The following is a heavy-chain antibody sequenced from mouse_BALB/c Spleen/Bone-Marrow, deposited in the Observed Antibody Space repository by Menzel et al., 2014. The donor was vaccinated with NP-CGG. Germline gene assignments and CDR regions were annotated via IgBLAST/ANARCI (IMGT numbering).Heavy chain of an antibody. J-gene: IGHJ3*01. CDR1: GYTFTNYY. D-gene: IGHD2-1*01. CDR3: TRSGNYLFAY. Sequence: QVQLQQSGAELVKPGASVRLSCKASGYTFTNYYMYWVKQRPGQGLEWIGEINPSNGGTNFNEKFNKATLTVDKSSNTTYMQLSSLTSEDSAVYYCTRSGNYLFAYWGQGTLVTVSA. V-gene: IGHV1S81*02. CDR2: INPSNGGT.